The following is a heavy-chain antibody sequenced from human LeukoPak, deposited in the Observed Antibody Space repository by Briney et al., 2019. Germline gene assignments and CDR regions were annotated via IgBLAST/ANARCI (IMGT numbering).Heavy chain of an antibody. Sequence: PSETLSPTCAVYGGSFSGYYWGWIRQPPGKGLEWIGEINHSGSTNYNPSLKSRVTISVDTSKNQFSLKLSSVTAADTAVYYCARGGPLVVTPIRYYYYYYMDVWGKGTTVTVSS. D-gene: IGHD4-23*01. CDR3: ARGGPLVVTPIRYYYYYYMDV. CDR2: INHSGST. V-gene: IGHV4-34*01. CDR1: GGSFSGYY. J-gene: IGHJ6*03.